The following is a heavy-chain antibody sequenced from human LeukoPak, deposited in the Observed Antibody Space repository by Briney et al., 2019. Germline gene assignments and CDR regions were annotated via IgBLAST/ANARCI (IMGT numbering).Heavy chain of an antibody. CDR3: ARDPDPARMYSGSSRNWFDP. CDR1: GYTFTSYD. D-gene: IGHD1-26*01. J-gene: IGHJ5*02. V-gene: IGHV1-8*01. CDR2: MNPNSGNT. Sequence: ASVKVSCKASGYTFTSYDINWVRQATGQGLEWMGWMNPNSGNTGYAQKFQGRVTMTRNTSISTAYMELSSLRSDDTAVYYCARDPDPARMYSGSSRNWFDPWSQGTLVTVSS.